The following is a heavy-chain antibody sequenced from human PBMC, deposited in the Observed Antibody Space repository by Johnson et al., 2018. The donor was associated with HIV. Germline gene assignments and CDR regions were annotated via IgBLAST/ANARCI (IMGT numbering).Heavy chain of an antibody. J-gene: IGHJ3*02. V-gene: IGHV3-66*01. D-gene: IGHD3-22*01. CDR1: GFTVSSNY. Sequence: MQLVESGGGVVQPGRSLRLSCAASGFTVSSNYMSWVRQAPGKGLEWVSVIYSGGRTYYADSVKGRFTISRDNSKNTLYLQMNSLRAEDTAVYFCARDRRYYDSSGYYHDAFDIWGQGTMVTVSS. CDR3: ARDRRYYDSSGYYHDAFDI. CDR2: IYSGGRT.